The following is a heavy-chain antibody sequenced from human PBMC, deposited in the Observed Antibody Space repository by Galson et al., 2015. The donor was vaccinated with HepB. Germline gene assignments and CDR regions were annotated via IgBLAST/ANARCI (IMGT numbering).Heavy chain of an antibody. CDR3: ARGYGDYGPYYYYYYMDV. CDR1: GYTFSNYG. CDR2: VSGNNGKT. D-gene: IGHD4-17*01. Sequence: SVKVSCKASGYTFSNYGITWVRQAPGRGLEWMGWVSGNNGKTNYGQKFQGRVTMSTDTSTSTAYMELRSLRSDDTAFYYCARGYGDYGPYYYYYYMDVWGKGTTVTVSS. V-gene: IGHV1-18*01. J-gene: IGHJ6*03.